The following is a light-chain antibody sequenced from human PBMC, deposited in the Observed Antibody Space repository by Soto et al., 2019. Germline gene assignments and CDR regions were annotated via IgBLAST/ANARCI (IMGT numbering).Light chain of an antibody. CDR1: QSVSSY. J-gene: IGKJ1*01. V-gene: IGKV3-11*01. Sequence: EIVLTQSPATLPLSPGERATLSCRASQSVSSYLAWYQQKPGQAPRLLIYDASNRATGIPARFSGSGSGTDFTRTISSLEPEHFAVYYCQQRSNWPPAWTFGQGTKVEIK. CDR2: DAS. CDR3: QQRSNWPPAWT.